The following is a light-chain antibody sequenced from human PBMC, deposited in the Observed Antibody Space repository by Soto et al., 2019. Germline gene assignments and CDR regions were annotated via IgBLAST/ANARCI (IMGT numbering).Light chain of an antibody. J-gene: IGLJ1*01. CDR1: SVDVGAYDF. Sequence: QSALAQPHPVSGSPGQSVTISCTGTSVDVGAYDFVSWYQQHPGKAPKLLIYVVSGRPSGVPHRFSGSKSGNAASLTISGLQAEDEADYYCGSFTTSHTYVFGTGTKVTV. CDR2: VVS. V-gene: IGLV2-11*01. CDR3: GSFTTSHTYV.